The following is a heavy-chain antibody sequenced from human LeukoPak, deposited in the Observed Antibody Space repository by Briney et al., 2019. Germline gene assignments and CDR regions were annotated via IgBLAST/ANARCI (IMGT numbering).Heavy chain of an antibody. CDR3: ARQNTGNWFDP. CDR1: GGSISNY. V-gene: IGHV4-59*08. Sequence: SETLSLTCTVSGGSISNYWSWIRQPPGKGLEWVGYIYYSGSTNYNPSLKSRVSISADTSKNQFSLNLRSVTAADTAVYYCARQNTGNWFDPWGQGTLVTVSS. J-gene: IGHJ5*02. CDR2: IYYSGST. D-gene: IGHD4-17*01.